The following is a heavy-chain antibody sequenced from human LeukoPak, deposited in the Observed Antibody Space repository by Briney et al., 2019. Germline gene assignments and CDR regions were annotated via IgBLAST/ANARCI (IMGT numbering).Heavy chain of an antibody. V-gene: IGHV3-48*01. CDR2: IGTSRSSI. D-gene: IGHD4-11*01. CDR3: AREGDTTGTSGTEFDY. CDR1: GFTFSSYS. J-gene: IGHJ4*02. Sequence: GGSLRLSCAASGFTFSSYSMNWVRQAPGKGLEWLSYIGTSRSSIYYSDSVKGRFTVSRDDAKNSLYLQMSSLRAEDTAVYYCAREGDTTGTSGTEFDYWGQGALVTVSS.